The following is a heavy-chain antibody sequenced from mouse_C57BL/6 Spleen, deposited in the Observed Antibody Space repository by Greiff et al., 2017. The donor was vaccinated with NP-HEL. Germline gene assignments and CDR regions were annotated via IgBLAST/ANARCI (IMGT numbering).Heavy chain of an antibody. V-gene: IGHV1-61*01. D-gene: IGHD1-1*01. J-gene: IGHJ4*01. CDR2: IYPSDSET. Sequence: QVQLQQPGAELVRPGSSVKLSCKASGYTFTSYWMDWVKQRPGQGLEWIGNIYPSDSETHYNQKFKDKAPLTVDKSSSTAYLRLSSLTSEDCAVYECARSNTGVATHYYAMDYWGQGTSVTVSS. CDR1: GYTFTSYW. CDR3: ARSNTGVATHYYAMDY.